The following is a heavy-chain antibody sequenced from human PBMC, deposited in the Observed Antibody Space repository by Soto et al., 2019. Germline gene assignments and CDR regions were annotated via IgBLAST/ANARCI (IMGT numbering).Heavy chain of an antibody. CDR1: GFTFSSYA. D-gene: IGHD3-10*01. CDR2: ISGSGGST. Sequence: GGSLRLSCAASGFTFSSYAMSWVRQAPGKGLEWVSAISGSGGSTYYADSVKGRFTISRDNSKNTLYLQMNSLRAEDTAVYYCAKDLVLLWFGELYYFDYWGQGTLVTVSS. CDR3: AKDLVLLWFGELYYFDY. J-gene: IGHJ4*02. V-gene: IGHV3-23*01.